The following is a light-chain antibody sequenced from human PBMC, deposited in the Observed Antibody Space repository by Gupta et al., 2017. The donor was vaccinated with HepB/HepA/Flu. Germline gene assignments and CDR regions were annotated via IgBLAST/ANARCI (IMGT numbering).Light chain of an antibody. CDR2: KAS. V-gene: IGKV1-5*03. J-gene: IGKJ1*01. CDR1: QSISTW. CDR3: QQYNDYSRT. Sequence: DIQMTQSPSTLSASVGDRVTITCRASQSISTWLAWYQQKPGKAPKLLMYKASTLQSGVPSRFSGSGSGTEFTLTISSLQPDDSATYYCQQYNDYSRTFGQGTKVEIK.